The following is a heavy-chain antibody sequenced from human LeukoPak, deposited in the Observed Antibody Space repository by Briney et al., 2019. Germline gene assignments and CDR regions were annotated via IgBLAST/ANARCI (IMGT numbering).Heavy chain of an antibody. J-gene: IGHJ4*02. CDR1: GFTFSTST. CDR3: AKDLNWGGR. V-gene: IGHV3-23*01. Sequence: GGSLRLSCAASGFTFSTSTMTWVRQAPGKGLEWVSGISGSGVTDYADSVKGRFTISRDNSKNTLYLQMNSLRAEDTAVYYCAKDLNWGGRWGQGTLVTVSS. CDR2: ISGSGVT. D-gene: IGHD7-27*01.